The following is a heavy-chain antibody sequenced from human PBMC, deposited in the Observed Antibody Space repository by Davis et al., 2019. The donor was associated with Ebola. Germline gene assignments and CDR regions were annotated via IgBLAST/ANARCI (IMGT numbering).Heavy chain of an antibody. J-gene: IGHJ4*02. CDR2: ISGSGGST. CDR1: GFTFSSYA. CDR3: AKDLGGWGY. Sequence: GESLKISCAASGFTFSSYAMSWVRQAPGKGLEWVSAISGSGGSTYYADSVKGRFTISRDNSKNTLYLQMNSLRAEDTAVYYCAKDLGGWGYWGQGTLVTVSS. D-gene: IGHD6-19*01. V-gene: IGHV3-23*01.